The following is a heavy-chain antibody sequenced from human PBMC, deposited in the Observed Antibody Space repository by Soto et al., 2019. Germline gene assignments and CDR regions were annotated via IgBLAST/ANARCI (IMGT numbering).Heavy chain of an antibody. D-gene: IGHD1-7*01. V-gene: IGHV4-59*12. CDR2: IYYTGST. CDR1: GGSINSDY. CDR3: ARESGDNWDYEAY. Sequence: SETLSLTCTVSGGSINSDYWTWIRQPPGRGLEWIGYIYYTGSTSYNPSLRSRVTISVDTSKNQFFLTVNSVTAADSAVYYCARESGDNWDYEAYWGQGTPVTVSS. J-gene: IGHJ4*02.